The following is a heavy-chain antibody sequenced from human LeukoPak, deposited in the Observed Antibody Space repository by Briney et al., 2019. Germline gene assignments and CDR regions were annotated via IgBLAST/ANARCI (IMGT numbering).Heavy chain of an antibody. Sequence: PSETLSLTCTVSGGXLNTYYCSWIRQPPGKRLEWFGYIYHSGSTNYNPSLRSRVTMSVDTSRNQFSLRLSSVTAADTAVYYCARRASYTTSFFDYWGQGILVTVSS. J-gene: IGHJ4*02. V-gene: IGHV4-59*08. CDR1: GGXLNTYY. CDR3: ARRASYTTSFFDY. CDR2: IYHSGST. D-gene: IGHD1-26*01.